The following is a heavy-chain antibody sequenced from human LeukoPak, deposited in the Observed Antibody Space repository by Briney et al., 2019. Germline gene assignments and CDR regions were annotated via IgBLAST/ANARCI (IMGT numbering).Heavy chain of an antibody. CDR2: IYYSGST. Sequence: SETLSLTCTVSGGSISSYYWNWIRQPPGKGLEWIGYIYYSGSTNYNPSLKSRVTISVDTSKNQFSLKLSSVTAADTAVYYCARDPVPAAIQGPDYWGQGTLVTVSS. D-gene: IGHD2-2*02. V-gene: IGHV4-59*01. J-gene: IGHJ4*02. CDR1: GGSISSYY. CDR3: ARDPVPAAIQGPDY.